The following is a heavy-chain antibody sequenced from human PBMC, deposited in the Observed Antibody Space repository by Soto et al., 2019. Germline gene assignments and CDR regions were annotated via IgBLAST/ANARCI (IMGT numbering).Heavy chain of an antibody. CDR1: GYTFTSYY. Sequence: GASVKVSCKASGYTFTSYYMHWVRQAPGQGLEWMGIINPSGGSTSYAQKFQGRGTMTRDTSTSTVYMELSSLRSEDTAVYYCALYQDAVTMVRGVMNPPYYYYGMDVWGQGTTXXVSS. CDR3: ALYQDAVTMVRGVMNPPYYYYGMDV. D-gene: IGHD3-10*01. CDR2: INPSGGST. V-gene: IGHV1-46*01. J-gene: IGHJ6*02.